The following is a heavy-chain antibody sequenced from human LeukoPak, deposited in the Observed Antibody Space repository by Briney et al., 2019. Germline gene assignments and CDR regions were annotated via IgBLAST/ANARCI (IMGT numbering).Heavy chain of an antibody. CDR3: ARDPAPGIAAAGLY. CDR2: IYYSGST. J-gene: IGHJ4*02. Sequence: SETLSLTCTVSGGSISSYYWSWIRQPPGKGLEWIGSIYYSGSTYYNPSLKSRVTISVDTSKNQFSLKLSSVTAADTAVYYCARDPAPGIAAAGLYWGQGTLVTVSS. CDR1: GGSISSYY. V-gene: IGHV4-59*12. D-gene: IGHD6-13*01.